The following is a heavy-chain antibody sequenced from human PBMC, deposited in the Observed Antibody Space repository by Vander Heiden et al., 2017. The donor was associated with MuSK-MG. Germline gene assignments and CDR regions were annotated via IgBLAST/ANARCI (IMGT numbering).Heavy chain of an antibody. V-gene: IGHV4-39*01. CDR1: GGSIRSSSSY. J-gene: IGHJ3*02. CDR3: ARQGKDAFDI. Sequence: QLQLQESGPGLAKPSETLSLTCTVSGGSIRSSSSYWGLIRQPPGKGLEWIGNMYYSGSTYYNPSLKSRVTISVDTSRNQFSLKMTSVTAADTAVYYCARQGKDAFDIWGQGTMVTVSS. CDR2: MYYSGST.